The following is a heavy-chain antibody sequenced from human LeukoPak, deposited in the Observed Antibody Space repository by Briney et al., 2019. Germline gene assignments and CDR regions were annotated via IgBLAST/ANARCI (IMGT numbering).Heavy chain of an antibody. Sequence: PSETLSLTCAVYGGSFSGYYWSWIRQPPGKGLEWIGEINHSGSTNYNPSLESRVTISVDTSKNQFSLKLSSVTAADTAVYYCARDAGTVVPAGYYYYYMDVWGKGTTVTISS. J-gene: IGHJ6*03. D-gene: IGHD2-2*01. CDR1: GGSFSGYY. V-gene: IGHV4-34*01. CDR3: ARDAGTVVPAGYYYYYMDV. CDR2: INHSGST.